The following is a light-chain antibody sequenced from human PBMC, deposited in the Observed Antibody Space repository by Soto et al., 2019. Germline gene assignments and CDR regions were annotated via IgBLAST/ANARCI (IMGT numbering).Light chain of an antibody. CDR2: DVT. CDR1: SSDIGGSNS. CDR3: SSYTSSSTLI. V-gene: IGLV2-14*01. J-gene: IGLJ2*01. Sequence: QSVLTQPASVSGSPGQSITISCTGTSSDIGGSNSVSWYQQHPDKVPKLMIYDVTNRPSGVSNRFSGSKSGNTASLTISGLQAEDEADYYCSSYTSSSTLIFGGGTKLTVL.